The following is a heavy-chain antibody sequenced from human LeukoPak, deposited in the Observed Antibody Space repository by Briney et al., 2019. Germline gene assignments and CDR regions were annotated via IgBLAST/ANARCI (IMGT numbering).Heavy chain of an antibody. J-gene: IGHJ6*03. V-gene: IGHV3-48*04. Sequence: PGGSLRLSCAASGFTFSSYSMNWVRQAPGKGLEWVSYISSSSSTRYYADSVKGRFTISRDNAKNSLYLQMNSLRAEDTAVYYCARDQTTVTTFYYYYYMDVWGKGTTVTVSS. CDR1: GFTFSSYS. CDR3: ARDQTTVTTFYYYYYMDV. D-gene: IGHD4-17*01. CDR2: ISSSSSTR.